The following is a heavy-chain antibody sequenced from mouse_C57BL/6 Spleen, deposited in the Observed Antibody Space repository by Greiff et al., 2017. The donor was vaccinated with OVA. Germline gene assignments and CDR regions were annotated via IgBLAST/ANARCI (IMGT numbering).Heavy chain of an antibody. CDR2: IHPNSGGT. V-gene: IGHV1-64*01. CDR1: GYTFTSYW. D-gene: IGHD2-4*01. CDR3: ARIYYDYGYFDY. J-gene: IGHJ2*01. Sequence: VQLQQPGAELVKPGASVKLSCKASGYTFTSYWMHWVKQRPGQGLEWIGMIHPNSGGTNYNEKFKSKATLTVDKSSSTAYMQLSSLTSEDSAVYYCARIYYDYGYFDYWGQGTTLTVSS.